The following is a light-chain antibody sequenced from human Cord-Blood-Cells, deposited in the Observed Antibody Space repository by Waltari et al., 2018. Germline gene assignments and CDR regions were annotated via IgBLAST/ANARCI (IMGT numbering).Light chain of an antibody. CDR2: AAS. CDR1: AGIRND. Sequence: AIQITQSPSSLSASVGDRFTITCRASAGIRNDLGWYQKKPGKAPKLLIYAASSLQSGVPSRFSGSGSGTDFTLTISSLQQEDFATYYCLQDYNYPWTFGQGTKVEIK. CDR3: LQDYNYPWT. J-gene: IGKJ1*01. V-gene: IGKV1-6*01.